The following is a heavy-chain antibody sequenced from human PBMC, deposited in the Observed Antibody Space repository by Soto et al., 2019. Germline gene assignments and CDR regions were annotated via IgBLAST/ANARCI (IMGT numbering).Heavy chain of an antibody. CDR2: IKSKTDGGTT. V-gene: IGHV3-15*07. J-gene: IGHJ6*02. CDR3: TTDLTDILPWDV. Sequence: EVQLVESGGGLVKPGGSLRLSCTASGFTFSNAWMNWVRQAPGKGLEWVGRIKSKTDGGTTDYAAPVKGRFTISRDDSKNTLYLQMNSLKTEDTAVYYCTTDLTDILPWDVWGQGTTVTVSS. D-gene: IGHD3-9*01. CDR1: GFTFSNAW.